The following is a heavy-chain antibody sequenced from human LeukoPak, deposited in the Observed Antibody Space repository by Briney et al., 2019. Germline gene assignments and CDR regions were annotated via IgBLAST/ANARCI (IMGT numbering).Heavy chain of an antibody. V-gene: IGHV3-23*01. J-gene: IGHJ5*02. CDR2: ISGSGGGT. CDR3: AKDAYTSSWYRFDP. D-gene: IGHD6-13*01. CDR1: GFTFSSYA. Sequence: GGSLRLSCAASGFTFSSYAMSWVRQAPGKGLEWVSAISGSGGGTSYADSVKGRFTISRGNSKNTLSLQMNSLRAEDTAVYYCAKDAYTSSWYRFDPWGQGTLVTVSS.